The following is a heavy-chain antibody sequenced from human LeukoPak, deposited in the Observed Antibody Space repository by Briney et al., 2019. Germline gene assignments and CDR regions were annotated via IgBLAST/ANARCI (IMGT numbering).Heavy chain of an antibody. Sequence: SETLSLTCTVVGGSISTSSDYWGWIRQPPGKGLEWIGNFHYSGSTYYNPSLKSRVTISVDTSKNQFSLKLSSVTAADTAVYYCARRIKIAAAGYNWFDPWGQGTLVTVSS. CDR2: FHYSGST. CDR1: GGSISTSSDY. CDR3: ARRIKIAAAGYNWFDP. V-gene: IGHV4-39*01. J-gene: IGHJ5*02. D-gene: IGHD6-13*01.